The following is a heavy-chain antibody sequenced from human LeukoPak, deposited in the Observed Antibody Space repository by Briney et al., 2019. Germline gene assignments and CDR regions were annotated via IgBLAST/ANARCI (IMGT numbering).Heavy chain of an antibody. V-gene: IGHV3-74*01. J-gene: IGHJ5*02. Sequence: GGSLRLSCVASGFTFSSYWMHWVRQAPGKGLVWVSRINSDGSSTTYADSVKGRFTISRDNAKNTLYLQMNSLRTEDTAVYYCARLVVVEAANSVPWGQGTLVTVSS. CDR1: GFTFSSYW. D-gene: IGHD2-15*01. CDR3: ARLVVVEAANSVP. CDR2: INSDGSST.